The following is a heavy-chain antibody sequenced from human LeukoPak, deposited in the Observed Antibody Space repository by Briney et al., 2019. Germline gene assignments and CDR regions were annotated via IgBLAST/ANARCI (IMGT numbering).Heavy chain of an antibody. CDR1: GFTFNSYG. J-gene: IGHJ4*02. Sequence: GGSLRLSCAASGFTFNSYGMHWVRQAPGKGLEWVACISYDGSKIYHADSVKGRFTISRDNSKNTLYGQMISLGPEDTAVYYCAKGGSASYYDCWGQGTLVTVSS. CDR3: AKGGSASYYDC. CDR2: ISYDGSKI. D-gene: IGHD6-19*01. V-gene: IGHV3-30*02.